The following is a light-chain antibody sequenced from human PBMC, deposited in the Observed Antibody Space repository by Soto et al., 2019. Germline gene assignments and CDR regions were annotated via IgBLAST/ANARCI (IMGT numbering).Light chain of an antibody. J-gene: IGLJ2*01. CDR3: AAWDDTLNGPL. CDR1: SSNIGRND. V-gene: IGLV1-44*01. Sequence: QAVVTQPPSASGTPGQRVTISCSGSSSNIGRNDVNWYQQLPGTAPKVLIYGNNQRPSWVPDRFSGSKSGTSASLAISGLQSEDEADYYCAAWDDTLNGPLFGGGTKVTVL. CDR2: GNN.